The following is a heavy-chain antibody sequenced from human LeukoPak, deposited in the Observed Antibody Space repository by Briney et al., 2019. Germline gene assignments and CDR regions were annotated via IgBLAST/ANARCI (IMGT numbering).Heavy chain of an antibody. D-gene: IGHD2-15*01. CDR3: ARGFSALHVSGPAANFYMDV. J-gene: IGHJ6*03. V-gene: IGHV3-21*01. CDR2: ISSRSEYI. CDR1: GFTFNTYA. Sequence: GGSLRLSCAASGFTFNTYAMNWVRQAPGKGLEWVSAISSRSEYIFYADSMKGRFTISRDNAKNSLYLQMNSLRAEDTAVYYCARGFSALHVSGPAANFYMDVWGKGTTVTISS.